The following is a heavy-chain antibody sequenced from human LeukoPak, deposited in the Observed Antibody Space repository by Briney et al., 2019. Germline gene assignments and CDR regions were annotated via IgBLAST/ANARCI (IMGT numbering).Heavy chain of an antibody. CDR3: ARALRGGYYSADY. CDR2: IIPILGIA. J-gene: IGHJ4*02. D-gene: IGHD3-10*01. V-gene: IGHV1-69*04. Sequence: GASVKVSCKASGGTFSNYAISWVRQAPGQGLEWMGRIIPILGIAHYAQNFQGRVTITADKSASTAYMKLSSLTSDDTAIYYCARALRGGYYSADYWGQGTLVTVSS. CDR1: GGTFSNYA.